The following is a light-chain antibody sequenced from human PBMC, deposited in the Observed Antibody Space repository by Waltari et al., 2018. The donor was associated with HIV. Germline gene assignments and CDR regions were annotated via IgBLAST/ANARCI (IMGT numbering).Light chain of an antibody. Sequence: QSVLTQPPSASGTPGQRVTISCSGSCSNIGSNSVYWYQQLPGTAPKLLIQRNNQRPSGVPDRFSGSKSGTSASLAISGLRSEDEADYYCAAWDDSLSGRVFGGGTKLTVL. V-gene: IGLV1-47*01. CDR1: CSNIGSNS. J-gene: IGLJ2*01. CDR2: RNN. CDR3: AAWDDSLSGRV.